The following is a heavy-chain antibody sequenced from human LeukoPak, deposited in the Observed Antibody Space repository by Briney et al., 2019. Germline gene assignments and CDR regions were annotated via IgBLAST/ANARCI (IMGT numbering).Heavy chain of an antibody. J-gene: IGHJ4*02. CDR2: ISGSGIST. Sequence: GGSLRLSCVASGFTFSSDAMSWVRQAPGKGLEWVSSISGSGISTYYAESVKGRFTISRDNSKNMLYLQLNSLRADDTAVYYCARWKTMAYYDYWGQGTLVTVSS. D-gene: IGHD4/OR15-4a*01. CDR1: GFTFSSDA. CDR3: ARWKTMAYYDY. V-gene: IGHV3-23*01.